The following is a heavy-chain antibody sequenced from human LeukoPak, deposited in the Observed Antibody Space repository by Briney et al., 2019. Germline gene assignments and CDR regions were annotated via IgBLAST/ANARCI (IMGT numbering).Heavy chain of an antibody. CDR1: GFTFSSYT. V-gene: IGHV3-30-3*01. CDR2: ISYDGSNK. Sequence: GGSLRLPCAASGFTFSSYTMHWVRQAPGKGLEWVAVISYDGSNKYYADSVKGRFTISRDNSKNTLYLQMNSLRAEDTAVYYCARWDYGGNILHYWGQGTLVTVSS. CDR3: ARWDYGGNILHY. D-gene: IGHD4-23*01. J-gene: IGHJ4*02.